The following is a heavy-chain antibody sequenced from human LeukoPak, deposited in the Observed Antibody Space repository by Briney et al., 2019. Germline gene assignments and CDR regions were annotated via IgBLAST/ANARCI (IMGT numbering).Heavy chain of an antibody. CDR2: ISAYNGNT. Sequence: ASVKVSCKASGYTFTSYGISWVRQAPGQGLEWMGWISAYNGNTNYAQKLQGRVTMTTDTSTSTAYMELRSLRSDDTAVYYCARDRTFGDYDLIIHYGMDVWGQGTTVTVSS. CDR3: ARDRTFGDYDLIIHYGMDV. J-gene: IGHJ6*02. D-gene: IGHD4-17*01. V-gene: IGHV1-18*01. CDR1: GYTFTSYG.